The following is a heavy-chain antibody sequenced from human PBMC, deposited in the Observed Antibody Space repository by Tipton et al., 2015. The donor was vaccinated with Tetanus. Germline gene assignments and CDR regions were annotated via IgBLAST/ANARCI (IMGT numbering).Heavy chain of an antibody. CDR2: IYSGGST. Sequence: SLRLSCAASGFTVSSNYMSWVRQAPGKGLEWVSVIYSGGSTYYADSVKGRFTISRDNSKNTLYLQMNSLRAEDTAVYYCAKALSRGYCSGGSCYPWGQGTLVTVSS. CDR1: GFTVSSNY. CDR3: AKALSRGYCSGGSCYP. V-gene: IGHV3-53*01. J-gene: IGHJ5*02. D-gene: IGHD2-15*01.